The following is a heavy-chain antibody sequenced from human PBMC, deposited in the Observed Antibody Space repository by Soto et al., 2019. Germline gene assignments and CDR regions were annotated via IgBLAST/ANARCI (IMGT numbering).Heavy chain of an antibody. D-gene: IGHD6-6*01. CDR2: ISGSGGST. V-gene: IGHV3-23*01. Sequence: EVQLLESGGGLVQPGGSLRLSCAASGFTFSIYAMSWVRQAPGKGLEWVSGISGSGGSTYYADSVKGRFTISRDNSKNTLYLQMNSLRAEDTAVYYCAKDRVGGRPVDAFDIWGQGTMVTVAS. CDR3: AKDRVGGRPVDAFDI. CDR1: GFTFSIYA. J-gene: IGHJ3*02.